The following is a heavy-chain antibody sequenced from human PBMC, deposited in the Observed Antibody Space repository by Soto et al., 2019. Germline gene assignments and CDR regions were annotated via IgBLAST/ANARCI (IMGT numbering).Heavy chain of an antibody. CDR3: ARGPRWFDP. Sequence: SETLSLTCTVSGGSISTPIYYLAWIRQPPGEGLEWIGSIFYSGNTYYNPSLKSRVTMSVDTSQNQFSLRLNSVTAADTAVYFCARGPRWFDPWGQGTLVTVSS. CDR1: GGSISTPIYY. V-gene: IGHV4-39*01. J-gene: IGHJ5*02. CDR2: IFYSGNT.